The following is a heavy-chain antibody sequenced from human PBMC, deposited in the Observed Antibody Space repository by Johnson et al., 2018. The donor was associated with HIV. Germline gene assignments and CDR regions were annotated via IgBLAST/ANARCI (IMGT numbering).Heavy chain of an antibody. J-gene: IGHJ3*02. CDR3: APPRSVYQPDDAFDI. CDR1: GFTVSSNY. V-gene: IGHV3-30*02. CDR2: IRYDGTNK. Sequence: QVQLVESGGGVVQPGGSLRLSCAASGFTVSSNYMSWVRQAPGKGLEWVAFIRYDGTNKYYADSVKGRFTISRDNSKNTLFLQMNSLRAEDTAVYYWAPPRSVYQPDDAFDIWGQGTMVTVSS. D-gene: IGHD2-2*01.